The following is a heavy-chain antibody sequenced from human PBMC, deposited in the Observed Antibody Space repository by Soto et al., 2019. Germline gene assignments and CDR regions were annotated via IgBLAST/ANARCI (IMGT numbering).Heavy chain of an antibody. V-gene: IGHV1-2*02. J-gene: IGHJ6*02. CDR3: ATPNPPTRTTAMVTWPHDSMDA. CDR1: GYTFTGYY. D-gene: IGHD5-18*01. CDR2: INPNSGGT. Sequence: ASVKVSCKASGYTFTGYYMHWVRQAPGQGLEWMGWINPNSGGTNYAQKFQGRVTMTRDTSISTAYMELSRLRSDDTAVYYCATPNPPTRTTAMVTWPHDSMDAWGQGTTVTVSS.